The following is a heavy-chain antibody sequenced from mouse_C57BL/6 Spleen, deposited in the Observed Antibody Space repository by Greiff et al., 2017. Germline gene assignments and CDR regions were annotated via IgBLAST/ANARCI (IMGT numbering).Heavy chain of an antibody. V-gene: IGHV5-17*01. D-gene: IGHD2-3*01. Sequence: EVQLVESGGGLVKPGGSLKLSCAASGFTFSDYGMHWVRQAPEKGLEWVAYISSGSSTIYYADTVKGRFTISRDNAKNTLFLQMTILRSEDTAMYYCARLLRMDYWGQGTSVTVSS. CDR2: ISSGSSTI. CDR3: ARLLRMDY. J-gene: IGHJ4*01. CDR1: GFTFSDYG.